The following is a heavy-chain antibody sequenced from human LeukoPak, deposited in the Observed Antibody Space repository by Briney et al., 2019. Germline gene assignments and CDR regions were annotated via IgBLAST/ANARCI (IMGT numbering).Heavy chain of an antibody. Sequence: GGSLRLSCGASGFTFSLHAMPWVRQAPGKGLEWVAVISYDGSNKYYADSVKGRFTISRDNSKNTLYLQMNSLRAEDTAVYYCARITGTSVSSGDYWGQGTLVTVSS. J-gene: IGHJ4*02. V-gene: IGHV3-30-3*02. D-gene: IGHD1-7*01. CDR2: ISYDGSNK. CDR3: ARITGTSVSSGDY. CDR1: GFTFSLHA.